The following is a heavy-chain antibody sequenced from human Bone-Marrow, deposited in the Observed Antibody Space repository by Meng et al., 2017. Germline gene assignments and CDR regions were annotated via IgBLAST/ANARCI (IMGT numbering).Heavy chain of an antibody. Sequence: SETLSLTCTVSGGSISSYYWSWIRQPPGKGLEWIGYIYYSGSTNYNPSLKSRVTISVGTSKNQFSLKLSSVTAADTAVYYCARESFEWAQYDYWGQGTLVTVSS. V-gene: IGHV4-59*01. J-gene: IGHJ4*02. CDR3: ARESFEWAQYDY. D-gene: IGHD3-3*01. CDR1: GGSISSYY. CDR2: IYYSGST.